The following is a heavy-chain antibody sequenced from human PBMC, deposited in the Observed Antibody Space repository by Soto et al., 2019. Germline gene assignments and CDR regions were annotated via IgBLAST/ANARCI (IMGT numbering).Heavy chain of an antibody. J-gene: IGHJ4*02. Sequence: SETLSLTCAVSGYSISSGYYWGWIRQPPGKGLEWLGTTYYGASSYYNPSLRSRITILLDASTNQLSLKPSSVTAADTAVYFCVRVAGSASWYETDSWGQGILVTVSS. CDR3: VRVAGSASWYETDS. V-gene: IGHV4-38-2*01. CDR2: TYYGASS. CDR1: GYSISSGYY. D-gene: IGHD6-13*01.